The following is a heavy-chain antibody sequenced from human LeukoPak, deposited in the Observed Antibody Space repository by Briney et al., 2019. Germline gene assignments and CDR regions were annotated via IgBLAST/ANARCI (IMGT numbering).Heavy chain of an antibody. CDR1: GYSISSVYF. J-gene: IGHJ4*02. Sequence: SETLSLTCAVSGYSISSVYFWGWLRRPPGKGLEWIGTIDHSGCTYYNPSLKSRVTMSVDTSKNQFSLNLSSVTAADTAFYYCARNGGYGKFDYWGQGTLVTVPS. CDR2: IDHSGCT. V-gene: IGHV4-38-2*01. CDR3: ARNGGYGKFDY. D-gene: IGHD1-26*01.